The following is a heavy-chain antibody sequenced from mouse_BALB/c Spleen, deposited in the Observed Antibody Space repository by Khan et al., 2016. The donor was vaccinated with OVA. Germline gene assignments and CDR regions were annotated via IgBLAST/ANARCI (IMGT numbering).Heavy chain of an antibody. CDR2: ITYSGNT. D-gene: IGHD1-1*01. V-gene: IGHV3-1*02. CDR1: GYSITSGYG. J-gene: IGHJ2*01. Sequence: EVQLVESGPGLAKPSQSLSLTCTVTGYSITSGYGWNWIRQFPGNKLEWMGYITYSGNTNYNPSLKSRISITRDKSKNQFFLQLNSVTTEDTATXYCARTGRIKYWGQGTILTVSS. CDR3: ARTGRIKY.